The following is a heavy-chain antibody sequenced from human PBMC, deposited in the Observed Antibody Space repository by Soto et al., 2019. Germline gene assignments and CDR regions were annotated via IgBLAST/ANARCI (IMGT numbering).Heavy chain of an antibody. V-gene: IGHV3-48*02. Sequence: GGSLRLSCAASGFTFSSYSMNWVRQAPGKGLEWVSYISSSSTIYYADSVKGRFTISRDNAKNSLYLQMNSLRDEDTAVYYCARDGYFDWLLSTFDYWGQGTLVTVSS. CDR3: ARDGYFDWLLSTFDY. CDR2: ISSSSTI. D-gene: IGHD3-9*01. CDR1: GFTFSSYS. J-gene: IGHJ4*02.